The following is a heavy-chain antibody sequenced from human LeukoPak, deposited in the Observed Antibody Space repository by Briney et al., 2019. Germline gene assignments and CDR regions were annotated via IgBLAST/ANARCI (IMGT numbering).Heavy chain of an antibody. CDR1: GDSLTNSPYY. V-gene: IGHV4-61*02. D-gene: IGHD3-10*01. J-gene: IGHJ4*02. Sequence: SETLSLTCTVSGDSLTNSPYYWSWIRQPAGKGLEWIGRIYTSGSTNYNPSLKSRVTMSVDTSKNQFSLKLSSVTAADTAVYYCARVSLVRGAPDYYFDYWGQGTLVTVSS. CDR2: IYTSGST. CDR3: ARVSLVRGAPDYYFDY.